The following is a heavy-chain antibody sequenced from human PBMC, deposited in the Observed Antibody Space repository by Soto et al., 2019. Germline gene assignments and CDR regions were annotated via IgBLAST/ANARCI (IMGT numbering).Heavy chain of an antibody. CDR2: LYTEGTT. V-gene: IGHV3-53*01. D-gene: IGHD3-16*01. CDR1: GLTVSLNY. CDR3: VRPRPSGENYGMDV. J-gene: IGHJ6*02. Sequence: EVQLVESGGGLIQPGGSLRLSCVASGLTVSLNYMAWVRQAPEMGLEWVSILYTEGTTYYADSVKGRFTISRDSSKNTLFLQMDSLRAEDTAVYYCVRPRPSGENYGMDVWGQGTTVTVSS.